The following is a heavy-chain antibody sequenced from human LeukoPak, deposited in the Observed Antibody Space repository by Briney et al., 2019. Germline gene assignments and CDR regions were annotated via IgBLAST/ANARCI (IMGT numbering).Heavy chain of an antibody. CDR1: GGSISTYY. Sequence: PSETLSLTCTVSGGSISTYYWSWIRQPPGKGQEWIGHIYYSGSTNYNPSLKSRVTISVDTSKKQFSLKLSSVTAADTAVYYCARWYYYYFDYWGQGTLVTVSS. D-gene: IGHD3-10*01. CDR2: IYYSGST. J-gene: IGHJ4*02. V-gene: IGHV4-59*01. CDR3: ARWYYYYFDY.